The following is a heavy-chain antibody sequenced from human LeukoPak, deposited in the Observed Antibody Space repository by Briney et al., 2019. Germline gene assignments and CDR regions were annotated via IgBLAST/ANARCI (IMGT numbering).Heavy chain of an antibody. CDR3: ARVSSSGWYRIDAFDI. D-gene: IGHD6-19*01. Sequence: GGSLRLSCAASGFTFSSYAMHWVRQAPGKGLKWVAVISYDGSNKYYADSVKGRFTISRDNSKNTLYLQMNSLRAEDTAVYYCARVSSSGWYRIDAFDIWGQGTMVTVSS. V-gene: IGHV3-30-3*01. CDR2: ISYDGSNK. J-gene: IGHJ3*02. CDR1: GFTFSSYA.